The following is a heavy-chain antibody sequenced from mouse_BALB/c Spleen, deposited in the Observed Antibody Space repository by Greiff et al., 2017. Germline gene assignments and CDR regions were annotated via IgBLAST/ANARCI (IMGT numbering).Heavy chain of an antibody. CDR3: ALKGEYCNYFDY. CDR1: GYTFTSYV. Sequence: VQLKESGPELVKPGASVKMSCKASGYTFTSYVMHWVKQKPGQGLEWIGYINPYNDGTKYNEKFKGQATLTSDKSSSTAYMELSSLTSEDSAVYYCALKGEYCNYFDYWGQGTTLTVSS. J-gene: IGHJ2*01. D-gene: IGHD2-10*02. CDR2: INPYNDGT. V-gene: IGHV1-14*01.